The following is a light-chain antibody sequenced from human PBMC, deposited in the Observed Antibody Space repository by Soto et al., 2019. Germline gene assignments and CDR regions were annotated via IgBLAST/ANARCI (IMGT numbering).Light chain of an antibody. CDR1: SSDVGGYNY. CDR3: CSYAGSYTA. CDR2: DVN. J-gene: IGLJ1*01. Sequence: QSVLTQPRSLSASPGQSVTISCTGTSSDVGGYNYVSWYQQHPGKAPKLMIYDVNKRTSGVPDRFSGSKSGNTASLTISGLQADDEDDYYCCSYAGSYTAFGTGTKLTVL. V-gene: IGLV2-11*01.